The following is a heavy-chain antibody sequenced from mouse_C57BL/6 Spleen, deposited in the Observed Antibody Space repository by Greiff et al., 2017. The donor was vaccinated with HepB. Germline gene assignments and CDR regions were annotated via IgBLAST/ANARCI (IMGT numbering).Heavy chain of an antibody. D-gene: IGHD2-3*01. V-gene: IGHV1-50*01. CDR3: ARRGYDGYYGFAY. J-gene: IGHJ3*01. CDR2: IDPSDSYT. CDR1: GYTFTSYW. Sequence: QVQLKQPGAELVKPGASVKLSCKASGYTFTSYWMQWVKQRPGQGLEWIGEIDPSDSYTNYNQKFKGKATLTVDTSSSTAYMQLSSLTSEDSAVYYCARRGYDGYYGFAYWGQGTLVTVSA.